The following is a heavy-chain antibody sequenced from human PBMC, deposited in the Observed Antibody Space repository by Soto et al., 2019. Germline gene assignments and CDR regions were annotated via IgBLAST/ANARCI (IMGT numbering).Heavy chain of an antibody. CDR1: GGSISLYY. Sequence: SETLSLTCTVSGGSISLYYWTWIRQSPGKGPEWIGYVYHSGTTNYNPSLESRVTMSLDTSKNQFSLKLRAVTTADTAVYYCATRPPGGPYGGFFVYWSQGILVSVSP. D-gene: IGHD3-10*01. V-gene: IGHV4-59*03. CDR3: ATRPPGGPYGGFFVY. J-gene: IGHJ4*03. CDR2: VYHSGTT.